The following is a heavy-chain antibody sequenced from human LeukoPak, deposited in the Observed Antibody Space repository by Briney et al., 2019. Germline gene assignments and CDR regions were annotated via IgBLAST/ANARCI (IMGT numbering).Heavy chain of an antibody. Sequence: PGGFLRLSCAASGFTVSNNYMSWVRQAPGKGLEWVSIIYSSGTTYYTDSVRGRFTISRDNSKNTLYLQMNSLRVEDTAVYYCARDYYNYQNGFDIWGQGTMVTVSS. J-gene: IGHJ3*02. CDR2: IYSSGTT. V-gene: IGHV3-53*01. CDR3: ARDYYNYQNGFDI. D-gene: IGHD3-10*01. CDR1: GFTVSNNY.